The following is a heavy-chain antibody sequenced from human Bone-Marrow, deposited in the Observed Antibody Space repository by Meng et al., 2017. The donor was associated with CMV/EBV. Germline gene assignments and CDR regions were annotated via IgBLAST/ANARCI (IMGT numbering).Heavy chain of an antibody. CDR1: GFTFSNYI. CDR2: ISDSGRDT. D-gene: IGHD3-16*01. V-gene: IGHV3-23*01. Sequence: EVQLLESGGDLVQPGGSLRLSCAASGFTFSNYILSWFRQAPGKGLEWVSTISDSGRDTYYAESVKGRFTISRDNSKNTLLLQMDSLRAEDTASYYCATPLGGGWGQGTLVTSPQ. J-gene: IGHJ4*02. CDR3: ATPLGGG.